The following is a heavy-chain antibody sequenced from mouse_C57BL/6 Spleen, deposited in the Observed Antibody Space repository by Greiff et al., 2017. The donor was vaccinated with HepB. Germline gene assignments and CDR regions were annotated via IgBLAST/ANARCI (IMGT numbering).Heavy chain of an antibody. CDR1: GYTFTSYW. CDR3: ARSPIGDGGV. J-gene: IGHJ1*03. Sequence: VQLQQPGAELVKPGGSVKMSCKASGYTFTSYWITWVKQRPGQGLEWIGDIYPGSGSTNYNEKFKSKATLTVDTSSSTAYRQLSSLTSEDSAVYYCARSPIGDGGVWGTGTTVTVSS. D-gene: IGHD2-13*01. CDR2: IYPGSGST. V-gene: IGHV1-55*01.